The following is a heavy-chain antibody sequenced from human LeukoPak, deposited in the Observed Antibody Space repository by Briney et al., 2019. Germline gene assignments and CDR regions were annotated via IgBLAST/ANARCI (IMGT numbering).Heavy chain of an antibody. Sequence: VSVKVSCKASGYTFTGYYMHWVRQAPGQGLEWMGRISPNSGGTNYAQKFQGRVTMTRDTSISTAYMELSRLRSDDTAVYYCAREQLVLRYFDWLLSRGGLILWGQGTLVTVSS. J-gene: IGHJ4*02. D-gene: IGHD3-9*01. CDR2: ISPNSGGT. V-gene: IGHV1-2*06. CDR3: AREQLVLRYFDWLLSRGGLIL. CDR1: GYTFTGYY.